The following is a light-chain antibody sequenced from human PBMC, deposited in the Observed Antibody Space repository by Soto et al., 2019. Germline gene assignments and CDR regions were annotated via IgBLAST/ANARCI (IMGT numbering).Light chain of an antibody. V-gene: IGLV6-57*04. Sequence: NFMLTQPHSVSESPGKTVTISCTRSSGSIASNYVQWYQQRPGSAPSTVIYEDNQRPSGVPDRFSGSIDSSSNSASLTISGLKAEDEADYYCQSYDSSNQGVFGGGTKLPVL. CDR3: QSYDSSNQGV. CDR2: EDN. J-gene: IGLJ2*01. CDR1: SGSIASNY.